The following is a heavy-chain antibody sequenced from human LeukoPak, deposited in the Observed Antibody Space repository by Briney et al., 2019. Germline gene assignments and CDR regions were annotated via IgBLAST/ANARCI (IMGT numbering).Heavy chain of an antibody. CDR1: GFTFSSHW. D-gene: IGHD1-26*01. V-gene: IGHV3-7*03. J-gene: IGHJ4*02. CDR3: ARGRFIAGTTAYYFDY. CDR2: INQGEGEK. Sequence: GGSLRLSCVDSGFTFSSHWMSWVRQAPGKGREWVANINQGEGEKYYVDSVKGRFTISRDNAKKSLFLQMNSLRAEDTAVYYCARGRFIAGTTAYYFDYWGQGTLVTVSS.